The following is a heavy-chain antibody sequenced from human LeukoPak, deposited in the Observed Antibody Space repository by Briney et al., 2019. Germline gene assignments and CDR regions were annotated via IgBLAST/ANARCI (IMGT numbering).Heavy chain of an antibody. V-gene: IGHV3-7*01. CDR3: ARGRWSTGLEY. D-gene: IGHD1-14*01. CDR1: GFIFSSYW. CDR2: IKEDGSEK. Sequence: HSGGSLRLSCAASGFIFSSYWMSWVRQAPGKGLEWVANIKEDGSEKYYGDSVKGRFTISRDNAKNSLFLQMNSLRAEDTAVYYCARGRWSTGLEYWGQGTLVTVST. J-gene: IGHJ4*02.